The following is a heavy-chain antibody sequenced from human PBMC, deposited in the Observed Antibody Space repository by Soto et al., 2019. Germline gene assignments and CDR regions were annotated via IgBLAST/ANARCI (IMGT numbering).Heavy chain of an antibody. D-gene: IGHD1-26*01. Sequence: GESLKISCKGSGYSFTSYWISWVRQMPGKGLEWMGRIEPSDSYTNYSPSFQGHVTISADKSISTAYLQWSSLKASDTAMYYCARHVRSGSYGYYYYGMDVWGQGTTVTVSS. V-gene: IGHV5-10-1*01. CDR3: ARHVRSGSYGYYYYGMDV. J-gene: IGHJ6*02. CDR1: GYSFTSYW. CDR2: IEPSDSYT.